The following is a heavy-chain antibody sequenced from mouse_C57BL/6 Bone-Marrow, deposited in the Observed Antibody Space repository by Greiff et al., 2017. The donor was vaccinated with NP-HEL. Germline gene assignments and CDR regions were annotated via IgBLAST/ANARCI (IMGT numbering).Heavy chain of an antibody. CDR3: TSGGSSYYFDY. V-gene: IGHV1-15*01. D-gene: IGHD1-1*01. Sequence: QVQLQQSGAELVRPGASVTLSCKASGYTFTDYEMHWVKQTPVHGLEWIGAIDPETGGTAYNQKFKGKAILTADKSSSTAYMELRSLTSEDSAVYYCTSGGSSYYFDYWGQGTTLTVSS. CDR2: IDPETGGT. CDR1: GYTFTDYE. J-gene: IGHJ2*01.